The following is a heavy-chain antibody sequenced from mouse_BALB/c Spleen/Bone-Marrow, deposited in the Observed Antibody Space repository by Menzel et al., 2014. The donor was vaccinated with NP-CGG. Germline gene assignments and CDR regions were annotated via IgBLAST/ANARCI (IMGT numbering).Heavy chain of an antibody. CDR1: GFTFSSFG. V-gene: IGHV5-17*02. D-gene: IGHD1-1*01. J-gene: IGHJ2*01. Sequence: EVKVVESGGGLVQPGGSRKLSCAASGFTFSSFGMHWVRQAPEKGLEWVAYISSGSSTIYYADTVKGRFTISRDNPKNTLFLQMTSLGSEDTAMYYCASSPYGYFDYWGQGTTLTVSS. CDR2: ISSGSSTI. CDR3: ASSPYGYFDY.